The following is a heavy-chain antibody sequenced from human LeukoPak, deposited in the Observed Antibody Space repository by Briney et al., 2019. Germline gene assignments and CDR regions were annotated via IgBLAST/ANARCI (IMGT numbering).Heavy chain of an antibody. V-gene: IGHV1-18*01. D-gene: IGHD6-13*01. Sequence: ASVKVSCKASGYTFTSYGISWVRQAPGQGLEWMGWISAYNGNTNYAQKLQGRVTMTTDTSTSTAYMELRSLRSDDTAVYYCARDGGSSWYHTYSYYHYYYMDVWGKGTTVTVSS. CDR3: ARDGGSSWYHTYSYYHYYYMDV. J-gene: IGHJ6*03. CDR2: ISAYNGNT. CDR1: GYTFTSYG.